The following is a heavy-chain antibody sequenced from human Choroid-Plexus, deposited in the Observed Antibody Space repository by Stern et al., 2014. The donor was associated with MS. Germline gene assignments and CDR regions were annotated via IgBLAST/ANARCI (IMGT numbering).Heavy chain of an antibody. D-gene: IGHD2/OR15-2a*01. Sequence: MQLVESGGGVVQPGRPLRLSCAAAGLAFSSFVMHWGRQAPGKWMEWGALISYDGSKDYAASVKGRFAISRDNSKNTLYLQMNSLKAEHTAMYYCAKDRQYLTFFFDFWGQGSLVTVSS. CDR2: ISYDGSK. J-gene: IGHJ4*02. V-gene: IGHV3-30*18. CDR3: AKDRQYLTFFFDF. CDR1: GLAFSSFV.